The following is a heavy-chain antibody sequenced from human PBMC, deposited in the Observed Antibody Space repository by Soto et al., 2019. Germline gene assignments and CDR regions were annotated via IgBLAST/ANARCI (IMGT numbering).Heavy chain of an antibody. Sequence: QVQLVQSGAEVKKPGASVKVSCKASGYIFTNYAFTWVRQAPGQGLEWMGRISAYNGNTNYAQKLQGRVTMTTDTSTSTTYMELRSLRSDDTAVYYCATGALSGYDYWGQGTLVTVSS. CDR1: GYIFTNYA. CDR2: ISAYNGNT. J-gene: IGHJ4*02. V-gene: IGHV1-18*01. CDR3: ATGALSGYDY. D-gene: IGHD5-12*01.